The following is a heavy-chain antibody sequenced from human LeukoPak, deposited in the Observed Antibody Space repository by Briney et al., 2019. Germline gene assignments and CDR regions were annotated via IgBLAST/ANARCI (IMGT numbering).Heavy chain of an antibody. D-gene: IGHD6-13*01. V-gene: IGHV1-69*04. J-gene: IGHJ6*02. CDR1: GGTFSSYA. CDR2: IITILGIG. Sequence: SVKVSCKASGGTFSSYAITWVRQAPGHGLEWMGRIITILGIGNHPQKFQGRVTITADKYTSTAYMELRSLTSEDTAAYYCAREETIASAGGGDDYYYGMDVWGQGTTVTVS. CDR3: AREETIASAGGGDDYYYGMDV.